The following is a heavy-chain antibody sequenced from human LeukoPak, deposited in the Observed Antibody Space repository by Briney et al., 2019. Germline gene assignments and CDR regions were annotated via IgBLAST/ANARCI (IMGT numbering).Heavy chain of an antibody. CDR2: ISAYNGNT. V-gene: IGHV1-18*01. D-gene: IGHD6-19*01. Sequence: GASVKVSCKASGYTFTSYGIGWVRQAPGQGLEWMGWISAYNGNTNYAQKLQGRVTMTTDTSTSTAYMELRSLRSDDTAVYYCARLAGSGWYDGATTFDYWGQGTLVTVSS. CDR3: ARLAGSGWYDGATTFDY. J-gene: IGHJ4*02. CDR1: GYTFTSYG.